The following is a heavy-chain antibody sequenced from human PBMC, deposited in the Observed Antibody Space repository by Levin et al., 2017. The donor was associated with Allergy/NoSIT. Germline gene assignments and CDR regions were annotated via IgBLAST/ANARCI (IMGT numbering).Heavy chain of an antibody. V-gene: IGHV4-34*01. CDR1: GGSFSGNF. CDR3: ATTSGWRDF. CDR2: VNPSGTI. Sequence: SQTLSLTCAVYGGSFSGNFWSWIRQPPGKGLEWIGEVNPSGTINYNPSLESRVTIVVDTSKNQFSLKVNSVTAADTAMYFCATTSGWRDFWGQGTLVTVSS. D-gene: IGHD6-19*01. J-gene: IGHJ4*02.